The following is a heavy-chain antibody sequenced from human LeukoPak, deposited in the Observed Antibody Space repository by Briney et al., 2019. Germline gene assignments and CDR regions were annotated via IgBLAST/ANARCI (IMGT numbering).Heavy chain of an antibody. J-gene: IGHJ4*02. CDR1: GLTFSSYW. V-gene: IGHV3-7*01. CDR3: ARTTIFGVVISYYFDY. D-gene: IGHD3-3*01. CDR2: INEKGNEK. Sequence: PGGSLRLSCAASGLTFSSYWMSWVRQAPGKGLEWVANINEKGNEKYYVDSVKGRFTISRDNSKNSLYLQMNSLRAEDTAAYYCARTTIFGVVISYYFDYWGQGTLVTVSS.